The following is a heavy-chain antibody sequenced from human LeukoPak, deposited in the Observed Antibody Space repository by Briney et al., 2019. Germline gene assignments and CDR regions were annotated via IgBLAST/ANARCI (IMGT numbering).Heavy chain of an antibody. CDR2: ISGSGGST. J-gene: IGHJ4*02. V-gene: IGHV3-23*01. Sequence: PGGSLRLSCAASGFTFSSYAMSWVRQAPGKGLEWVSAISGSGGSTYYANSVKGRFTISRDNSKNMLYLQMSSLRAEDTAVYYCARRLLTGYYEFWGQGTLVTVSS. CDR1: GFTFSSYA. D-gene: IGHD3-9*01. CDR3: ARRLLTGYYEF.